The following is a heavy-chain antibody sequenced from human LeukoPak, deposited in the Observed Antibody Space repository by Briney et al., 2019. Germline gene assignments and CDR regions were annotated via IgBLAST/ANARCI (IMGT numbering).Heavy chain of an antibody. D-gene: IGHD2-2*01. J-gene: IGHJ5*02. V-gene: IGHV3-53*05. CDR2: IYGGGNT. CDR1: GFTVSSTY. CDR3: SKDYCSPISCLDPLPWFDP. Sequence: GGSLRLSCAASGFTVSSTYMNWVRQAPGKGLEWVSVIYGGGNTYYADSVKGRFTISRDNSKNTLFLQMNSLRSEDTAVYYCSKDYCSPISCLDPLPWFDPWGQGTLVTVSS.